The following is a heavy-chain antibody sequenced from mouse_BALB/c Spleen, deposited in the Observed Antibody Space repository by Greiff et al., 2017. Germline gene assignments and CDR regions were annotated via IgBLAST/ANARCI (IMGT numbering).Heavy chain of an antibody. CDR2: IYPGDGDT. V-gene: IGHV1-87*01. J-gene: IGHJ2*01. CDR3: ARENLDYYFDY. CDR1: GYTFTSYW. Sequence: VQLQESGAELARPGASVKLSCKASGYTFTSYWMQWVKQRPGQGLEWIGAIYPGDGDTRYTQKFKGKATLTADKSSRTAYMQLSSLASEDSAVYYCARENLDYYFDYWGQGTTLTVSS.